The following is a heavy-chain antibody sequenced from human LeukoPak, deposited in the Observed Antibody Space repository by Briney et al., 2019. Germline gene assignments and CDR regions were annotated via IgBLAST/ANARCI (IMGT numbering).Heavy chain of an antibody. CDR2: IYYSGST. Sequence: SETLSLTCTVSGGSISSSSYYWGWIRQPPGKGLEWIGSIYYSGSTYYNPSLKSRVTISVDASKNQFSLKLSSVTAADTAVYYCARHIVVVPAQGRFDPWGQGTLVTVSS. CDR3: ARHIVVVPAQGRFDP. V-gene: IGHV4-39*01. J-gene: IGHJ5*02. D-gene: IGHD2-2*01. CDR1: GGSISSSSYY.